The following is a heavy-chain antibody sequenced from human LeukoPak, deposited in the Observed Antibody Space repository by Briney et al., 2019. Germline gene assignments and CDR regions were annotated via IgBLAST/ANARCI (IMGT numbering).Heavy chain of an antibody. CDR1: GGSISSGDYY. Sequence: SETLSLTCTVSGGSISSGDYYWSWIRQPPGKGLEWIGYIYNSGSTYYNPSLKSRVTISVDTSENQFSLRLSSVTAADTAVYYCARTSRTGEPEYFQHWGQGTLVTVSS. J-gene: IGHJ1*01. D-gene: IGHD2-8*02. CDR3: ARTSRTGEPEYFQH. CDR2: IYNSGST. V-gene: IGHV4-30-4*01.